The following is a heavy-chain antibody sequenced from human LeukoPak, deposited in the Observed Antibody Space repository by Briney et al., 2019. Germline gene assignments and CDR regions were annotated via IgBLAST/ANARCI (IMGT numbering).Heavy chain of an antibody. CDR1: GFTFNDHY. D-gene: IGHD6-19*01. CDR2: TRNKAHSYTT. V-gene: IGHV3-72*01. Sequence: PGGSLRLSCAASGFTFNDHYMDWVRQAPGKGLEWVGRTRNKAHSYTTEYAASVKGRFTISRDDSKSSLYLQMNSLKTEDTAVYYCARGSTGWPGKRGDYWGRGTLVTVSS. J-gene: IGHJ4*02. CDR3: ARGSTGWPGKRGDY.